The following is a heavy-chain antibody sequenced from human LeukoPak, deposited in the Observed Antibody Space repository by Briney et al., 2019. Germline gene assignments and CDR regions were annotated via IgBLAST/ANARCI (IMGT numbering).Heavy chain of an antibody. D-gene: IGHD1-26*01. Sequence: SVKVSCKASGGTFSSYAISWVRQAPGQGLEWMGGIIPIFGTANYAQKFQGRVTITADESTSTAYMELGSLRSEDTAVYYCRASSYSGSYGGYYFDYRGQGTLVTVSS. V-gene: IGHV1-69*13. CDR2: IIPIFGTA. J-gene: IGHJ4*02. CDR3: RASSYSGSYGGYYFDY. CDR1: GGTFSSYA.